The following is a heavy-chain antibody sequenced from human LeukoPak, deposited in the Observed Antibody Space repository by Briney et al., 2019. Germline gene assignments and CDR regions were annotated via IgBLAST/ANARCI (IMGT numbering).Heavy chain of an antibody. V-gene: IGHV3-30*02. Sequence: GGSLRLSCAASGFTFSSYGMHWVRQAPGKGLEWVAFMTYDGSKRPYADSVKGRFTISRDNSKNTLCLQMDGLRPEDTAVYYCAKNRRIFGRTLQRHYMDVWGKGTTVAVSS. J-gene: IGHJ6*03. CDR1: GFTFSSYG. D-gene: IGHD3-3*01. CDR3: AKNRRIFGRTLQRHYMDV. CDR2: MTYDGSKR.